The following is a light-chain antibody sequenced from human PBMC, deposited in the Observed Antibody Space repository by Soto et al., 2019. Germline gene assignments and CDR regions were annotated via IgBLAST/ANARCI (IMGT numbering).Light chain of an antibody. J-gene: IGLJ1*01. CDR1: RTDVGRYNY. CDR2: DVS. V-gene: IGLV2-14*01. CDR3: TSYTSDSTYV. Sequence: QSALTQPASVSGSPGQSITISCTGTRTDVGRYNYVSWYQQHPGKAPKLMVYDVSNRPSWVSNRFSGSKSGITASLTISGLQAEDEADYYCTSYTSDSTYVFGTGTKLTVL.